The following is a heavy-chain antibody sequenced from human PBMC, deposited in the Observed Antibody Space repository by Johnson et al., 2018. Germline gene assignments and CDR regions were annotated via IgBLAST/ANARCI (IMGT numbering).Heavy chain of an antibody. D-gene: IGHD5-24*01. Sequence: VQLVESGGGLVKPGGSLRLSCAASGFTFSSYSMNWVRQAPGKGLEWVSSISSSSSYIYYADSVKGRFTISRDNAKNSLYLQMNSLRAEDTAGYYCARDRRDGYNLAFDIWCQGTMVTVSS. CDR1: GFTFSSYS. V-gene: IGHV3-21*01. CDR2: ISSSSSYI. CDR3: ARDRRDGYNLAFDI. J-gene: IGHJ3*02.